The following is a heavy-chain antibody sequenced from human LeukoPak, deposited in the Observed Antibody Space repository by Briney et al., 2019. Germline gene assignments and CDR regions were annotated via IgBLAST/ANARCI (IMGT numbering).Heavy chain of an antibody. D-gene: IGHD3-9*01. CDR1: GFTFDNYR. V-gene: IGHV3-23*01. Sequence: PGESLRLSCAASGFTFDNYRMSWVRQAPGKGLEWVSTVNADGGNTYYADSVKGRFTISRDNSKSTLILQMNSLRAEDTGVYFCVRYLHYGGPGTLVTVSS. CDR2: VNADGGNT. J-gene: IGHJ4*02. CDR3: VRYLHY.